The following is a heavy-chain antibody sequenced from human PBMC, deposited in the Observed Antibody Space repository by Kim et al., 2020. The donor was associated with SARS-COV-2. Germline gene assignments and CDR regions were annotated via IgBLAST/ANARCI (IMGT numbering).Heavy chain of an antibody. CDR2: VYTSGST. D-gene: IGHD2-2*01. Sequence: SETLSLTFTASGGSISGYYWSWIRQPAGKGPEWIGHVYTSGSTQYNPSLRSRVTMSVDASKNQFSLKMSSVTAADTAVYYCARGGASSKYFDLWGRGTLVTVSS. CDR1: GGSISGYY. CDR3: ARGGASSKYFDL. V-gene: IGHV4-4*07. J-gene: IGHJ2*01.